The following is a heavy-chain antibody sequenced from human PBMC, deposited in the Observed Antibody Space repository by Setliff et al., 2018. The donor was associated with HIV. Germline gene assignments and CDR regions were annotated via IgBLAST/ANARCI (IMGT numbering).Heavy chain of an antibody. CDR2: FDPEDGET. J-gene: IGHJ3*02. CDR1: GYTLTELS. V-gene: IGHV1-24*01. D-gene: IGHD3-22*01. Sequence: ASVKVSCKVSGYTLTELSRHWVRQAPGKGLEWMGGFDPEDGETIYAQKFQGRVTMTEDTSTDTAYMELSSLRSEDTAVYHCATFDPFYYDSSGYPRAFDIWGQGTMVT. CDR3: ATFDPFYYDSSGYPRAFDI.